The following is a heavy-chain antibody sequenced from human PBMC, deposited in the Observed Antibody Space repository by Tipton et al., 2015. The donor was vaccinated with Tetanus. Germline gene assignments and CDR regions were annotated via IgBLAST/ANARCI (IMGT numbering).Heavy chain of an antibody. Sequence: KPSETLSLTCAVYGGSFSGYYWSWIRQPPGKGLEWIGEINHSGSTNYNPSLKSRVTISVDTSKNQFSLRLSSVTAADTAVYYCARAEAIFGVVIRFGWFDPWGQGTLVTVSS. CDR3: ARAEAIFGVVIRFGWFDP. D-gene: IGHD3-3*01. J-gene: IGHJ5*02. V-gene: IGHV4-34*01. CDR1: GGSFSGYY. CDR2: INHSGST.